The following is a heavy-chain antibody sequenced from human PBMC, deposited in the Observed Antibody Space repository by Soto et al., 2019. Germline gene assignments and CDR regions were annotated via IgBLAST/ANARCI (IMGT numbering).Heavy chain of an antibody. J-gene: IGHJ4*02. CDR1: GYTFTGYY. V-gene: IGHV1-2*02. D-gene: IGHD4-17*01. Sequence: ASVKVSCKASGYTFTGYYMHWVRQAPGQGLEWMGWINPNSGGTNYAQKFQGRVTMTRDTSISTAYMELSRLRSDDTAVYYCARAFRVTRDGYNLGYWGQGTLVTVSS. CDR2: INPNSGGT. CDR3: ARAFRVTRDGYNLGY.